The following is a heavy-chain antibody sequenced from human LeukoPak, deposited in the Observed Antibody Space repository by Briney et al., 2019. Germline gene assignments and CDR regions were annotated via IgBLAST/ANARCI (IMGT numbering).Heavy chain of an antibody. V-gene: IGHV3-21*01. CDR3: ARDTMITFGGVFDY. CDR1: GFTFSNYN. J-gene: IGHJ4*02. D-gene: IGHD3-16*01. Sequence: TGGSLRLSCADSGFTFSNYNMNWVRQAPGKAMEWVSSITSSGTYTFYADSVKGRFTISRDNAKNSLYLQMDSLGPEDTAVYYCARDTMITFGGVFDYWGQGILVTVPS. CDR2: ITSSGTYT.